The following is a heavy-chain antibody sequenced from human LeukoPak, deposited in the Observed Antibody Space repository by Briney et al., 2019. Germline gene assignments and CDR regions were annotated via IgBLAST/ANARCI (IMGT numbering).Heavy chain of an antibody. J-gene: IGHJ4*02. D-gene: IGHD6-6*01. CDR3: AKGAPSSSSIFDF. V-gene: IGHV3-23*01. Sequence: GGSLRLSCAASGFTFSSSAMSWVRQVPGKGLEWVSGISASGGSTYYADSVRGRFTISRDNSKNTLYLQLSSLRPDDTAVYYCAKGAPSSSSIFDFWGPGTLVTVSS. CDR1: GFTFSSSA. CDR2: ISASGGST.